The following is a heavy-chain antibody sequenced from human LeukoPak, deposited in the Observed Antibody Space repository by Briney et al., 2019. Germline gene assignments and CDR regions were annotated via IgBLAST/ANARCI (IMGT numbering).Heavy chain of an antibody. Sequence: PSETLSLTCTVSGGSISYYYWSWIRQPPGKGLEWIGYIYNSGHTNYNPSLKSRVTISEGTSKNQLSLKLSSVTAADTAVYYCARAAVTTSRYFQHWGQGTLVTVSS. CDR2: IYNSGHT. J-gene: IGHJ1*01. V-gene: IGHV4-59*01. CDR1: GGSISYYY. CDR3: ARAAVTTSRYFQH. D-gene: IGHD4-17*01.